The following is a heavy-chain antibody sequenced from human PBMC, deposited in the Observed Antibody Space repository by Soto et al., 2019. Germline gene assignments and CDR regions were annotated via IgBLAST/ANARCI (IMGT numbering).Heavy chain of an antibody. D-gene: IGHD2-2*01. Sequence: GGSLRLSCAASGFTFSSYWMHWVRQAPGKGLVWVSRINSDGSSTSYADSVKGRFTISRDNAKNTLYLQMNSLRAEDTAVYSCAKSGGASCYHPMDVWGKGTTVTVSS. CDR2: INSDGSST. J-gene: IGHJ6*04. V-gene: IGHV3-74*01. CDR3: AKSGGASCYHPMDV. CDR1: GFTFSSYW.